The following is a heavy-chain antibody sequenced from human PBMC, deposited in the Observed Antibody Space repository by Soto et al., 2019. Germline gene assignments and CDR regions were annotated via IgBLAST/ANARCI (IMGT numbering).Heavy chain of an antibody. V-gene: IGHV3-43D*04. CDR2: ISCDGGST. CDR1: GFTFDDYA. J-gene: IGHJ4*02. D-gene: IGHD2-15*01. Sequence: EVQLVESGGVVVQPGGSLRLSCAASGFTFDDYAMHWVRQAPGKGLEWVSLISCDGGSTYYADSVKGRFTISRDNSKNSLYLQMNSLRAEDTALYYCAKDIGSGHMGGFDYWGQGTLVTVSS. CDR3: AKDIGSGHMGGFDY.